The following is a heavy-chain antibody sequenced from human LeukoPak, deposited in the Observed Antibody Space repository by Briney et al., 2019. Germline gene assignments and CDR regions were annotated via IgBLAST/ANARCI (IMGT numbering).Heavy chain of an antibody. Sequence: GGSLRLSCAASGFTFNGHFMSWIRQAPGKGLEWVSYITTSTSDTNYADSVKGRFTISRDNAKNSLYLQMNSLRAEDTAVYYCARNPYCGGDCYYYFDQWGHGTLVTVSS. CDR1: GFTFNGHF. J-gene: IGHJ4*01. CDR2: ITTSTSDT. CDR3: ARNPYCGGDCYYYFDQ. V-gene: IGHV3-11*06. D-gene: IGHD2-21*02.